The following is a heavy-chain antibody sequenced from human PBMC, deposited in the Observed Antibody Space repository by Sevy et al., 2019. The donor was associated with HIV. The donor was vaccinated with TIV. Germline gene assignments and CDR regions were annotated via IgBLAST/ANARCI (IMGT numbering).Heavy chain of an antibody. CDR1: GFTFSTYG. Sequence: GGSLRLSCAASGFTFSTYGMHWVRQALGKGLEWVAVISYDGNDKYYADSVRGRFTISRDNSKNTLYLQMNSLKTEDTAVYYCAKPAVVYCSGTNCYLDYWGQGTLVTVSS. CDR2: ISYDGNDK. CDR3: AKPAVVYCSGTNCYLDY. V-gene: IGHV3-30*18. J-gene: IGHJ4*02. D-gene: IGHD2-2*01.